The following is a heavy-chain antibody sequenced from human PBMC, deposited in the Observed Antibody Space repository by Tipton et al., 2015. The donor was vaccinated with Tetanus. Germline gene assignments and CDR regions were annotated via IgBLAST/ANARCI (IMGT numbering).Heavy chain of an antibody. D-gene: IGHD2-21*01. Sequence: QLVQSGAEVKEPGSSVKVSCKASGGTFSSYAISWVRQAPGQGLEWMGGIIPIFGTANYAQKFQGRVTITADESTSTAYMELSSLRSEDTAVYYCARAGYCCGGDFYYCGMDVWGQGTTVTVSS. CDR2: IIPIFGTA. J-gene: IGHJ6*02. CDR1: GGTFSSYA. V-gene: IGHV1-69*01. CDR3: ARAGYCCGGDFYYCGMDV.